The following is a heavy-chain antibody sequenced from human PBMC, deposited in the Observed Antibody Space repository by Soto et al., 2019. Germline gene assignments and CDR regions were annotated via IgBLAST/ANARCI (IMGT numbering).Heavy chain of an antibody. D-gene: IGHD3-10*01. Sequence: GGSLRLSCAASGFTFSSYAMHWVRQAPGRGLEWVTVISYDGTTKYYADSVKGRFTVSRDNSKNTLYLQMDSLRSEDTAVYHCARGSYYGSGDQFDYWGQGTLVTVSS. CDR1: GFTFSSYA. J-gene: IGHJ4*02. V-gene: IGHV3-30-3*01. CDR3: ARGSYYGSGDQFDY. CDR2: ISYDGTTK.